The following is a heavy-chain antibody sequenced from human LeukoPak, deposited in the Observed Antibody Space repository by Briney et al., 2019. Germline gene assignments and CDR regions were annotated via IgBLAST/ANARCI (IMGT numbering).Heavy chain of an antibody. D-gene: IGHD3-16*01. J-gene: IGHJ4*02. CDR2: FDPEDGET. V-gene: IGHV1-24*01. Sequence: ASVKVSCKVSGYTLTELSMHWVRQAPGKGLEWMGGFDPEDGETIYAQKFQGRVTITEDTSTDTAYMELSSLRSEDTAVYYCATLSPEIDYWGQGTLVTVSS. CDR1: GYTLTELS. CDR3: ATLSPEIDY.